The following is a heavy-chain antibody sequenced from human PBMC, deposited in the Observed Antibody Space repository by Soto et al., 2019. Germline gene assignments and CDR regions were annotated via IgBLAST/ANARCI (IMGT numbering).Heavy chain of an antibody. CDR2: MYSSGNT. V-gene: IGHV4-39*01. J-gene: IGHJ5*02. D-gene: IGHD3-22*01. CDR1: AGSISRSNYD. CDR3: ARQPYDSSGYYYGA. Sequence: XXTLSLACTVSAGSISRSNYDWGSIRQPPGKGLEWIGSMYSSGNTYYNPSLKSRVTISVDTSKNQFSLKLTSVTAADTAVYYCARQPYDSSGYYYGAWGQGTLVTVSS.